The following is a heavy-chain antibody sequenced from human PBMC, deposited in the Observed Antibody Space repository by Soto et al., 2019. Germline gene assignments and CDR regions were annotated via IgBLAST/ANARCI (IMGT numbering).Heavy chain of an antibody. D-gene: IGHD3-22*01. CDR2: IKSKTDGGTT. CDR3: TTEYSSGYYIPPLDAFDI. J-gene: IGHJ3*02. Sequence: GGSLRLSCAASGFTFSNAWMSWVRQAPGKGLEWVGRIKSKTDGGTTDYAAPVKGRFTISGDDSKNTLYLQMNSLKTEDTAVYYCTTEYSSGYYIPPLDAFDIWGQGTMVTVSS. CDR1: GFTFSNAW. V-gene: IGHV3-15*01.